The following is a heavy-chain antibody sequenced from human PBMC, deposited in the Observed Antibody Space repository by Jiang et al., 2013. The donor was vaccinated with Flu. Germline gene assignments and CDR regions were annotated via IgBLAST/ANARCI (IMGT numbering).Heavy chain of an antibody. D-gene: IGHD2-2*01. CDR1: GFSLNTGGVG. J-gene: IGHJ5*02. CDR2: LYWDGDK. V-gene: IGHV2-5*02. CDR3: AHRQASRTLTSYNWFDP. Sequence: KPTQTLTLTCTFSGFSLNTGGVGVAWIRQPPGKPLEWLALLYWDGDKHYTPSLKTRLSITKDXSKNQVILTMTDMDPLDTATYYCAHRQASRTLTSYNWFDPGAREPWSPSPQ.